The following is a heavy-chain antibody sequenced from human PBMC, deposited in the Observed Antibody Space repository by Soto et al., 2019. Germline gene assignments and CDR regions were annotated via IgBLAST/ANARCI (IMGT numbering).Heavy chain of an antibody. Sequence: LSCSASGFIFSNYAMHWVRQAPGKGLEYVSAISSNGGNTYYADSVEGRFTISRDSSKNTVYLQMSSLRPEDTAVYYCGRVALASCLDFWGKGFL. CDR2: ISSNGGNT. J-gene: IGHJ4*02. CDR3: GRVALASCLDF. D-gene: IGHD6-19*01. V-gene: IGHV3-64D*06. CDR1: GFIFSNYA.